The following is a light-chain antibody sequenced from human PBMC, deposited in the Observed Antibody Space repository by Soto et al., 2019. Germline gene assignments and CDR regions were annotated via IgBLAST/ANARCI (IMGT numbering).Light chain of an antibody. CDR1: SSDVGNYNY. Sequence: QSALTQPPSASGSPGQSVTISCTGTSSDVGNYNYVFWYQQHPGKAPKLLIYEVTKRPSGVPDRFSGSKSDNTASLTVSGLQAEDEADYYCISYAGSDNLVVGGGTKLTVL. CDR3: ISYAGSDNLV. J-gene: IGLJ2*01. CDR2: EVT. V-gene: IGLV2-8*01.